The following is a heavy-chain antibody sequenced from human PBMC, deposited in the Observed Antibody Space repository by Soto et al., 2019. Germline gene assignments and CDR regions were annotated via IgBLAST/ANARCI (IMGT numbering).Heavy chain of an antibody. CDR1: GYRYTSYL. D-gene: IGHD5-18*01. V-gene: IGHV5-51*01. J-gene: IGHJ4*02. CDR2: IYPCDSDT. CDR3: ARTEAGYRYGLSFGY. Sequence: PGESLKVSCQGAGYRYTSYLIGLVPPTPGKGLEWMWIIYPCDSDTIYSPSFQGQVTISADKSISTAYLQWSSLKASHTAMYYCARTEAGYRYGLSFGYWGPGNLVT.